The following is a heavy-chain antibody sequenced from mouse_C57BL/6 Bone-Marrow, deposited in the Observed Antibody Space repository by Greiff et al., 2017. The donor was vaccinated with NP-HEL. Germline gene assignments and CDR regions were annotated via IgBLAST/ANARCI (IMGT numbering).Heavy chain of an antibody. CDR1: GYTFTSYW. J-gene: IGHJ3*01. CDR3: ARLGFAY. Sequence: QVHVKQPGAELVKPGASVKLSCKASGYTFTSYWMHWVKQRPGQGLEWIGMIHPNSGSTNYNEKFKSKATLTVDKSSSTAYMQLSSLTSEDSAVYYCARLGFAYWGQGTLVTVSA. V-gene: IGHV1-64*01. CDR2: IHPNSGST.